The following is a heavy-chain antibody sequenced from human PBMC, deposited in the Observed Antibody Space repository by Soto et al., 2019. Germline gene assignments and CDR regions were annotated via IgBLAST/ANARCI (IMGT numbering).Heavy chain of an antibody. Sequence: QVQLVESGGGVVQPGRSLRLSCAASGFTFSSYGMHWVRQAPGKGLEWVAVISYDGSNKYYADSVKGRFTISRDNSKNTLYLQMNSLRAEDTAVYYSAKDVRLYSSSWYQEYWGQGTLVTVSS. CDR1: GFTFSSYG. CDR2: ISYDGSNK. D-gene: IGHD6-13*01. J-gene: IGHJ4*02. CDR3: AKDVRLYSSSWYQEY. V-gene: IGHV3-30*18.